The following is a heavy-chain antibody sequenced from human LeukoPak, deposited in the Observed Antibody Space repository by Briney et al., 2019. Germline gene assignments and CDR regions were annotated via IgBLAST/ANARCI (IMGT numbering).Heavy chain of an antibody. CDR3: AILRVMAAPYCSFY. Sequence: GGSLRLSRAASGFTYNRQAMRELRQAPGKGLEWVSAISGSGGSTYYADSVKGRFTISRDNSKNTLYLQMNSLRAEDTAVYYCAILRVMAAPYCSFYWGQGTLVTVSS. J-gene: IGHJ4*02. D-gene: IGHD2-21*01. CDR2: ISGSGGST. CDR1: GFTYNRQA. V-gene: IGHV3-23*01.